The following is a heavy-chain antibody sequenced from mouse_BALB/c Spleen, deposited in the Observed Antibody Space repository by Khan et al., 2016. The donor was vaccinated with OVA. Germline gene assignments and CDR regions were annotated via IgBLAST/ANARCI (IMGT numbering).Heavy chain of an antibody. CDR3: ARGSGFGNDFDY. V-gene: IGHV1S132*01. CDR1: GYIFTSYW. J-gene: IGHJ3*01. CDR2: IYPGTGSI. Sequence: QMQLEESGGDLVRPGASVKLSCKTSGYIFTSYWIHWVKQWSGQGLEWIARIYPGTGSIYYNENFKDKATLTADISSSTAYMPLGSLKSEDSAVYLCARGSGFGNDFDYWGQGTLVTVSA. D-gene: IGHD2-1*01.